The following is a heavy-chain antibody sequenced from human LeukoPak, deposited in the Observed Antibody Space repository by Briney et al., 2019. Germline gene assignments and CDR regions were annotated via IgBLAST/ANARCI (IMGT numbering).Heavy chain of an antibody. J-gene: IGHJ4*02. V-gene: IGHV3-23*01. D-gene: IGHD1-26*01. CDR1: GFTFSNYA. CDR3: ASPKGGRYHEGFDY. CDR2: ISGNGGNT. Sequence: GGSLRLSCAVSGFTFSNYAMSWVRQAPGKGLQWVAAISGNGGNTYYADSVKGRLTISRDNSKNTLYLQMNSLRAEDTAVYYCASPKGGRYHEGFDYWGQGTLVTVSS.